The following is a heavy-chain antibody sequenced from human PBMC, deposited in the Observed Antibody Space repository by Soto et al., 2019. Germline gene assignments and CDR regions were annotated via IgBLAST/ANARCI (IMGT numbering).Heavy chain of an antibody. Sequence: ASVKVSCKASGYSFTNNDVSWVRQATGQGLEWMGWMNPGSSDTGYAQKFQGRVTMTRDISIATAYMELSSLRSDDTAIYYCARMATFGSLNWFDPWGQGTLVTVSS. CDR1: GYSFTNND. CDR3: ARMATFGSLNWFDP. CDR2: MNPGSSDT. J-gene: IGHJ5*02. V-gene: IGHV1-8*01. D-gene: IGHD3-16*01.